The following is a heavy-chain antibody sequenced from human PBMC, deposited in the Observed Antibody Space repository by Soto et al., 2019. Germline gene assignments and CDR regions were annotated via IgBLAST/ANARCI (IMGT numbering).Heavy chain of an antibody. V-gene: IGHV3-23*01. D-gene: IGHD2-8*01. CDR1: GFTVSSHA. CDR2: ISGSGDGT. CDR3: TRSRRSILMVYGFGGMDV. J-gene: IGHJ6*02. Sequence: EVQLLESGGGVVPRGGSLRLSCAASGFTVSSHAMSWVRQAPGKGLEWVSSISGSGDGTYYGDSVKGRFTISRDSSSSTLYLEMKNRRGEDTAVYFCTRSRRSILMVYGFGGMDVWGQGTTVTVSS.